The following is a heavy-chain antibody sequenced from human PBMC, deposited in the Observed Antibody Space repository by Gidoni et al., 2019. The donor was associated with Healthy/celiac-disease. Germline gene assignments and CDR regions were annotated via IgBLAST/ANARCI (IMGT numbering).Heavy chain of an antibody. CDR3: ARDTGTTVTNDYFDY. CDR2: ISYDGSNK. D-gene: IGHD4-17*01. Sequence: QVQPVGSVGGVVQPGRSMRLSCGPPGFNFRCYAMPWVRQAPGKGLEWVAVISYDGSNKYYADSVKGRFTISRDNSKNTLYLQMNSLRAEDTAVYYCARDTGTTVTNDYFDYWGQGTLVTVSS. V-gene: IGHV3-30*01. J-gene: IGHJ4*02. CDR1: GFNFRCYA.